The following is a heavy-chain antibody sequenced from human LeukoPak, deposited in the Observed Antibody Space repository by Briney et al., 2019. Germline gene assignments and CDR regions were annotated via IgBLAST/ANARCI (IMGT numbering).Heavy chain of an antibody. D-gene: IGHD3-16*02. CDR1: GYTFTGYY. V-gene: IGHV1-2*02. CDR3: ARDRAFGGVIVINY. Sequence: ASVKVSCKASGYTFTGYYMHWVRQAPGQGLEWMGWINPNSGGTIYAQKFQGRVTMTRDTSISTVYMELSRLRSDDTAVYYCARDRAFGGVIVINYWGQGTLVTVSS. CDR2: INPNSGGT. J-gene: IGHJ4*02.